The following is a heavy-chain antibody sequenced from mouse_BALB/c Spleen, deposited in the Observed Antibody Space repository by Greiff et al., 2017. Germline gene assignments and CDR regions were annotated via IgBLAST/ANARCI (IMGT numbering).Heavy chain of an antibody. CDR2: IRNKANGYTT. Sequence: EVKLMESGGGLVQPGGSLTLSCATSGFTFTDYYMSWVRQPPGKALEWLGFIRNKANGYTTEYSASVKGRFTISRDNSQSILYLQMNTLRAEDSATYYCARDDDLYYFDYWGQGTTLTVSS. CDR1: GFTFTDYY. J-gene: IGHJ2*01. V-gene: IGHV7-3*02. CDR3: ARDDDLYYFDY. D-gene: IGHD2-3*01.